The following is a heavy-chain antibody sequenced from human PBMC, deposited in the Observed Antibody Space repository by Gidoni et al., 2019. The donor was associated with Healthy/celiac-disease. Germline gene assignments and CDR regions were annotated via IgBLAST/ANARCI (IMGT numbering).Heavy chain of an antibody. J-gene: IGHJ5*02. CDR2: IYYSGGT. D-gene: IGHD2-2*01. CDR3: AAAVVPAAIGTLNWFDP. CDR1: GGSISSCNYY. Sequence: QVQLQESGPGLVKPSQTPSLTCTVPGGSISSCNYYWSWIRQPPGKGLEWIGYIYYSGGTYYNPSLKSRVTISVDTSKNQFSLKLSSVTAADTAVYYCAAAVVPAAIGTLNWFDPWGQGTLVTVSS. V-gene: IGHV4-30-4*01.